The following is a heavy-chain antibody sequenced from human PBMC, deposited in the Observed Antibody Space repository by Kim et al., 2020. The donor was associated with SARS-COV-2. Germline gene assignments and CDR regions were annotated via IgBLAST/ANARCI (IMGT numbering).Heavy chain of an antibody. CDR2: INWNSGGI. CDR3: AKDRGSGSSTKRGFDY. CDR1: GFNFDDYA. Sequence: GGSLRLSCVASGFNFDDYAMHWVRQAPGKGLEWVSGINWNSGGIDYADSVKGRFTISSDNAKNSLFLQMNNLRPEDTALYYCAKDRGSGSSTKRGFDYWGQGTLVTVSS. D-gene: IGHD3-10*01. V-gene: IGHV3-9*01. J-gene: IGHJ4*02.